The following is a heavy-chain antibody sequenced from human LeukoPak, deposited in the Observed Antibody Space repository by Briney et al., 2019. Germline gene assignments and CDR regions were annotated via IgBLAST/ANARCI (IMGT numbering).Heavy chain of an antibody. J-gene: IGHJ5*02. CDR2: IYHSGST. D-gene: IGHD3-16*02. V-gene: IGHV4-4*02. CDR1: GVSISSGNW. Sequence: PSETLSLTCAVSGVSISSGNWWSWVRQPPGKGLEWIGSIYHSGSTYYNPSLKSRVTISVDTSKNQFSLKLSSVTAADTAVYYCARGGYDYVWGSYPHGPFDPWGQGTLVTVSS. CDR3: ARGGYDYVWGSYPHGPFDP.